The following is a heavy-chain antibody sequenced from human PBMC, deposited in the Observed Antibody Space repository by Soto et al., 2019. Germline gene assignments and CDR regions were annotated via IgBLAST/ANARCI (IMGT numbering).Heavy chain of an antibody. CDR1: GFTFSSYG. J-gene: IGHJ6*03. CDR3: ARDGIAARTVYYYYYYYMDV. CDR2: ISSSSSYI. Sequence: GGSLRLSCAASGFTFSSYGMHWVRQAPGKGLEWVSSISSSSSYIYYADSVKGRFTISRDNAKNSLYLQMNSLRAEDTAVYYCARDGIAARTVYYYYYYYMDVWGKGTTVTVSS. D-gene: IGHD6-6*01. V-gene: IGHV3-21*01.